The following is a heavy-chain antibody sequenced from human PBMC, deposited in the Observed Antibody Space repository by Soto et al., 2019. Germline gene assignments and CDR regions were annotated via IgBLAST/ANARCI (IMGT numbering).Heavy chain of an antibody. D-gene: IGHD1-26*01. CDR3: TRNRGGGVGF. J-gene: IGHJ4*02. CDR2: TNEDGSII. Sequence: EVQLVESGGGLVLPGGSLRLSCAASGFTFSSYWMHWVRQAPGKGLVWVSRTNEDGSIINYADSVKGRFTISRDNTKKTLNLKMSMRRAGGGAIYYCTRNRGGGVGFWGQGTLVTVSS. V-gene: IGHV3-74*01. CDR1: GFTFSSYW.